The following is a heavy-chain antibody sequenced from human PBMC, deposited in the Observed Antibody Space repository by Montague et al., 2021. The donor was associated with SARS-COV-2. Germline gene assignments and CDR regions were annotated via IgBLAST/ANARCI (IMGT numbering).Heavy chain of an antibody. V-gene: IGHV4-34*01. J-gene: IGHJ3*02. Sequence: SETLSLTCAVYGGSFSGYYWSWIRQPPGKGLEWIGEINHSGSTNYNPSLKSRVTISVDTSKNQFSLKLSSVTAADTAVYYCARARPSAVVVAATAFDIWGQGTMVTVSS. D-gene: IGHD2-15*01. CDR2: INHSGST. CDR1: GGSFSGYY. CDR3: ARARPSAVVVAATAFDI.